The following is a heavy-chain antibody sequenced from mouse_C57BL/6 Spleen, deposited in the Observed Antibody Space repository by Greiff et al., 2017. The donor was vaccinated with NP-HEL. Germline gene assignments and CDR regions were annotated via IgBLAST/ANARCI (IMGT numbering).Heavy chain of an antibody. D-gene: IGHD1-1*01. CDR3: ARGGQFITTVVGYFDV. CDR2: IYPGSGST. Sequence: QVQLQQPGAELVKPGASVKMSCKASGYTFTSYWITWVKQRPGQGLEWIGDIYPGSGSTNYNEKFKSKATLTVDTSSSTAYMQFSSLTSEDSAVYYCARGGQFITTVVGYFDVWGTGTTVTVSS. CDR1: GYTFTSYW. J-gene: IGHJ1*03. V-gene: IGHV1-55*01.